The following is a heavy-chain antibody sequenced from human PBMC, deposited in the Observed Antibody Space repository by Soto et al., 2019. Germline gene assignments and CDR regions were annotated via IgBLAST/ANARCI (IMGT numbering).Heavy chain of an antibody. CDR1: GGSISSYY. CDR3: ARDLGRGYCSGGSCSHTYWFDP. Sequence: SYTLSLTSTVSGGSISSYYWGVIRQPSGKGMQWIGRIYTSGRTNYNPSLKSRVTMSVDTSKNQFYLKPRSVNAADTAVYYCARDLGRGYCSGGSCSHTYWFDPWGQGTLVTVS. J-gene: IGHJ5*02. CDR2: IYTSGRT. D-gene: IGHD2-15*01. V-gene: IGHV4-4*07.